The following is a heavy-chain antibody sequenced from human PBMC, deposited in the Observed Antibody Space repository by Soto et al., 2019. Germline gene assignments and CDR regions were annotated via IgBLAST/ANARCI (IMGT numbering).Heavy chain of an antibody. CDR1: GGSVSSGNYY. CDR3: ARDSRYCTGGSCHPNYYYGMDV. D-gene: IGHD2-15*01. Sequence: QVQLQESGPGLVKPSETLSLTCSVSGGSVSSGNYYWSWIRQPPGKGLEWIGYIYYSGSTYYNPSLKRRVTISVDTSKNQLSLKLSSVTAADTAVYYCARDSRYCTGGSCHPNYYYGMDVWGQGTTVTVSS. V-gene: IGHV4-61*01. J-gene: IGHJ6*02. CDR2: IYYSGST.